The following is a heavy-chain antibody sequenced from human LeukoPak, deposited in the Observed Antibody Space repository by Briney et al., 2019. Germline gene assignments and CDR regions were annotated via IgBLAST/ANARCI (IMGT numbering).Heavy chain of an antibody. Sequence: GGSLRLSCAASGLTFRSLWMHWVRQAPGKGLEWVSAISGSGGSTYYADSVKGRFTISRDNSKNTLYLQMNSLRAEDTAVYYCAKHLLQWELADYWGQGTLVTVSS. J-gene: IGHJ4*02. V-gene: IGHV3-23*01. CDR3: AKHLLQWELADY. CDR2: ISGSGGST. D-gene: IGHD1-26*01. CDR1: GLTFRSLW.